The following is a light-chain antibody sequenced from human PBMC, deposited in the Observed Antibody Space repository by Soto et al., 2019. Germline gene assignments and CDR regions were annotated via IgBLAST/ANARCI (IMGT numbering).Light chain of an antibody. J-gene: IGKJ5*01. V-gene: IGKV1-39*01. CDR2: AAS. CDR3: QQTNSMQVT. CDR1: QSVRTY. Sequence: DIQMTQSPSSLSASVGDRVTIACRASQSVRTYLNWYQQKPGKAPKLLICAASSLQSGVPSRLSGSGSGTDLTLKISSLQPEEGATDLCQQTNSMQVTFGQGTRLEIK.